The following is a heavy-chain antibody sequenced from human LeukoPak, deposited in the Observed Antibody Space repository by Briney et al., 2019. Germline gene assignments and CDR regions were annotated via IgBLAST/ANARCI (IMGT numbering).Heavy chain of an antibody. D-gene: IGHD3-3*01. CDR3: ARETWSGYYKGFDY. V-gene: IGHV3-21*01. CDR2: ISSSSSYI. CDR1: GFTFSSYS. J-gene: IGHJ4*02. Sequence: GGSLRLSCAASGFTFSSYSMNWVRQAPGKGLEWVSSISSSSSYIYYADSVKGRFTISRDDAKNSLYLQMNSLRAEDTAVYYCARETWSGYYKGFDYWGQGTLVTVSS.